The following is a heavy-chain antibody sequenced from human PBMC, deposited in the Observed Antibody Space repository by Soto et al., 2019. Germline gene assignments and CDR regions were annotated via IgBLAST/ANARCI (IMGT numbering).Heavy chain of an antibody. CDR1: GGTFSSYA. V-gene: IGHV1-69*13. CDR3: ARFGRWLKIQVGGAAFDI. Sequence: SVKVSCKASGGTFSSYAISWVRQAPGQGLEWMGGIIPIFGTANYAQKFQGRVTITADESTSTAYMELSSLRSEDTAVYYCARFGRWLKIQVGGAAFDIWGQGTMVTVSS. J-gene: IGHJ3*02. D-gene: IGHD1-26*01. CDR2: IIPIFGTA.